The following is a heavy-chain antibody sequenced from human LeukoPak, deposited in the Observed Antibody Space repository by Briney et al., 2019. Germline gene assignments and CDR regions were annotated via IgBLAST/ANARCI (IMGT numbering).Heavy chain of an antibody. J-gene: IGHJ4*02. CDR1: GGTFSSYA. D-gene: IGHD5-18*01. Sequence: SVKVSCKASGGTFSSYAISWVRQAPGQGLEWMGRIIPIFGIANYAQEFQGRVTITADKSTSTAYMELSSLRSEDTAVYYCASPGGYSYGRDGFDYWGQGTLVTVSS. V-gene: IGHV1-69*04. CDR3: ASPGGYSYGRDGFDY. CDR2: IIPIFGIA.